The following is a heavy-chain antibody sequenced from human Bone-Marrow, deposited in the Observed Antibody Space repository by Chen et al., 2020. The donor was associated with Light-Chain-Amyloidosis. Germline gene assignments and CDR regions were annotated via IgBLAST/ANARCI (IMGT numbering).Heavy chain of an antibody. CDR3: PTPTGTGGDY. V-gene: IGHV3-64D*08. J-gene: IGHJ4*02. CDR2: ISSNGGST. D-gene: IGHD1-1*01. Sequence: EVQLVASGGGLVQPGGSLRLSCSTSGFPFISYAMHWVRQAPGKGLEYVSAISSNGGSTYYADSVKGRFTISRDNSKNTLYLQMSSLRAEDTAVYYCPTPTGTGGDYWGQGTLVTVSS. CDR1: GFPFISYA.